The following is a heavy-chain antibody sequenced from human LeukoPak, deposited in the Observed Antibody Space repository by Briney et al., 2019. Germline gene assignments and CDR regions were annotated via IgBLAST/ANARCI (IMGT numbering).Heavy chain of an antibody. CDR3: ATNANWNFDY. J-gene: IGHJ4*02. Sequence: ASVKVSCKASGYTFTSYGISWVRQAPGQGLEWMGWISAYNGNTDYVQNLQGRVTMTTDTSTSTAYMELRSLISDDTAVYYCATNANWNFDYWGQGTLVTVSS. CDR2: ISAYNGNT. V-gene: IGHV1-18*01. CDR1: GYTFTSYG. D-gene: IGHD1-20*01.